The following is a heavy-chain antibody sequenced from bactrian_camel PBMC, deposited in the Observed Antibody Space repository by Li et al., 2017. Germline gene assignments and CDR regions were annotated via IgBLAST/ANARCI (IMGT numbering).Heavy chain of an antibody. D-gene: IGHD4*01. J-gene: IGHJ6*01. CDR3: ATELADYDPFGY. Sequence: QVQLVESGGGSVQAGESLRLSCTTSEFTFSTYYMSWVRQAPGKGLEWVSSIRTGGDTTYYADSVKGRFTISRDIGKNMLYLQMNSLKSQDTALYYCATELADYDPFGYWGQGTQVTVS. CDR2: IRTGGDTT. V-gene: IGHV3-2*01. CDR1: EFTFSTYY.